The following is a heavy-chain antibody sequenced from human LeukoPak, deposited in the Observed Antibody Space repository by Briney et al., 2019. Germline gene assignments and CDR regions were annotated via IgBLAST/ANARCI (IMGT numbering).Heavy chain of an antibody. CDR2: IYPSDSDT. CDR1: GYSFTNYW. D-gene: IGHD5-24*01. CDR3: ARQLGSMATVEPFDY. V-gene: IGHV5-51*01. J-gene: IGHJ4*02. Sequence: GESLKISCKGSGYSFTNYWIGWVRQMPGKGLEWMGIIYPSDSDTRYSPSFQGQVTISADKSINTAYLQWSSLKASDTAMYYCARQLGSMATVEPFDYWGQGTLVTVSS.